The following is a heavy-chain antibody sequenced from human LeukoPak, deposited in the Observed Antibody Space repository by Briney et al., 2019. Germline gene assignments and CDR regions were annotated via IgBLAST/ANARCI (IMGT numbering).Heavy chain of an antibody. J-gene: IGHJ3*02. CDR2: INHSGST. D-gene: IGHD2-2*02. Sequence: SETLSLTCAVYGGSFSGYYWSWIRQPPGKGLEWIGEINHSGSTNYNPSLKSRVTISVDTSKNQFSLKLSSVTAADTAVYYCARGSRLRIVVVPAAIRSNAFNIWGQGTMVTVSS. CDR1: GGSFSGYY. CDR3: ARGSRLRIVVVPAAIRSNAFNI. V-gene: IGHV4-34*01.